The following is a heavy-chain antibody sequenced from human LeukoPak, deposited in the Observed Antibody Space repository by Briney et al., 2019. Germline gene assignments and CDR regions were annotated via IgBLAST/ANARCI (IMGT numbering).Heavy chain of an antibody. V-gene: IGHV3-48*01. CDR1: GFTFSSYS. D-gene: IGHD3-3*01. CDR3: ARAARDFWSGYYHFDY. Sequence: GGSLRLSCAASGFTFSSYSMNWVRQAPGKGLEWVSYISSSSSTIYYADSVKGRFTISRDNSKNTLYLQMNSLRAEDTAVYYCARAARDFWSGYYHFDYWGQGTLVTVSS. J-gene: IGHJ4*02. CDR2: ISSSSSTI.